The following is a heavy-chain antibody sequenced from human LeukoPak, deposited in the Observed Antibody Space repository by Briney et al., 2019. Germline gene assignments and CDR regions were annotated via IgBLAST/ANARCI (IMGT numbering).Heavy chain of an antibody. J-gene: IGHJ3*02. V-gene: IGHV3-53*01. Sequence: GGSLRLSCAASRFTVSSNYMSWVRQAPGKGLEWASVIYSGGSTYYADSVKGRFTISRDNSKNTLYLQMNSLRAEDTAVYYCARGGHYYDSSGYYAHDAFDIWGQGTMVTVSS. D-gene: IGHD3-22*01. CDR3: ARGGHYYDSSGYYAHDAFDI. CDR2: IYSGGST. CDR1: RFTVSSNY.